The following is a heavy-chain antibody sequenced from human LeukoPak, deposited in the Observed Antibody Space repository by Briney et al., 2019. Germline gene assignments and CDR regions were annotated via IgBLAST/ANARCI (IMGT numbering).Heavy chain of an antibody. CDR2: ISGSGVGT. D-gene: IGHD1-20*01. Sequence: GGSLRLSCAGSGFIFRNYAMSWVRQAPGMGLEWVSAISGSGVGTNYADSVEGRFTISRDNSKNTLYLQMNSLRAEGTAEYYCAINGRDDHDKYFFDFWGQGTQVTVSS. CDR1: GFIFRNYA. V-gene: IGHV3-23*01. J-gene: IGHJ4*02. CDR3: AINGRDDHDKYFFDF.